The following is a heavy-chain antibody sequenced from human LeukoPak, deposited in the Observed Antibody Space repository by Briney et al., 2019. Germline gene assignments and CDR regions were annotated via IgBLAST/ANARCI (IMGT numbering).Heavy chain of an antibody. D-gene: IGHD5-18*01. CDR3: AKAKGSGYSYVVFDF. V-gene: IGHV3-9*01. Sequence: PGGSLRLSCVASGFTFDDYAMHWVRHAPGKGLEWVSSISWNSGSIGYVGSVKGRFTISRDNAKNSLYLQMNSLRAEDTALYYCAKAKGSGYSYVVFDFWGQGALVTVSS. CDR2: ISWNSGSI. J-gene: IGHJ4*02. CDR1: GFTFDDYA.